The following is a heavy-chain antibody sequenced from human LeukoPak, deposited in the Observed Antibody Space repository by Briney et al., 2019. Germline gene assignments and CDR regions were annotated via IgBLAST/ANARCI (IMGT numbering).Heavy chain of an antibody. CDR2: ISAYNGNT. D-gene: IGHD6-13*01. Sequence: GASVKVSCKASGYTFTSYGISWVRQAPGQGLEWMGWISAYNGNTNYAQKLQGRVTMTSDTSTSTAYMELRSLRSDDTAVYYCARKYSLSSSWYWFDPWGQGTLVTVSS. CDR1: GYTFTSYG. V-gene: IGHV1-18*01. CDR3: ARKYSLSSSWYWFDP. J-gene: IGHJ5*02.